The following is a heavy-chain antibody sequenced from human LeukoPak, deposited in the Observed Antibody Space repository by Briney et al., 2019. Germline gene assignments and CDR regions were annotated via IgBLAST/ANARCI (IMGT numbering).Heavy chain of an antibody. Sequence: GGSLRLSCAASGFTFDKYWMDWVRQAPGKGLEWVAQINQDGRVKQYVDSVKGRFTISRDNAKNLVSLQMSSLRAEDTAVYYCARGSDYSNGNIYEDDFEYWDQGTLVTVSS. J-gene: IGHJ4*02. CDR2: INQDGRVK. V-gene: IGHV3-7*01. CDR1: GFTFDKYW. D-gene: IGHD2-8*01. CDR3: ARGSDYSNGNIYEDDFEY.